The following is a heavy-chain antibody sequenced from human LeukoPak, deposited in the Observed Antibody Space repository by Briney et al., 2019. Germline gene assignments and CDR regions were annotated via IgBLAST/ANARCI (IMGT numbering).Heavy chain of an antibody. Sequence: PSQTLSLTCTVSGGSISSGGYYWSWIRQHPGKGLEWIGHIYYSGSTYYNPSLKSRVTISVDTSKNQFSLKLSSVTAADTAVYYCARVSRAARKGYFDLWGRGTLVTVSS. D-gene: IGHD6-6*01. J-gene: IGHJ2*01. CDR1: GGSISSGGYY. V-gene: IGHV4-31*03. CDR3: ARVSRAARKGYFDL. CDR2: IYYSGST.